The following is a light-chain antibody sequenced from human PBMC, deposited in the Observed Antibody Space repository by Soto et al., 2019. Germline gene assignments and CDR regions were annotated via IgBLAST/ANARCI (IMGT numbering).Light chain of an antibody. CDR1: SSDVGSYNR. Sequence: QSVLTQPPSVSGSPGQSVTISCTGTSSDVGSYNRVSWYQQPPGTAPKLMIYEVSNRPSGVPDRFSGSKSGNTASLTISGLQAEDEADYYCSSDTSSNTVVFGGGTKLTVL. V-gene: IGLV2-18*02. CDR2: EVS. CDR3: SSDTSSNTVV. J-gene: IGLJ2*01.